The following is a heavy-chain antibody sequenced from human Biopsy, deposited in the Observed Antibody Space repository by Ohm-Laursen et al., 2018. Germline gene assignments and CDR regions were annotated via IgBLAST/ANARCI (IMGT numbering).Heavy chain of an antibody. CDR2: FAPENGKT. Sequence: ASVKASCQFSGYTLTELSLHWARQAPGRGLEWMGGFAPENGKTIYAQKFQGKVTMTEDTSTETAYMELSSLRSEDTTVYYCAADINVWNVNYWGQGTQVTVSS. CDR1: GYTLTELS. D-gene: IGHD1-1*01. CDR3: AADINVWNVNY. V-gene: IGHV1-24*01. J-gene: IGHJ4*02.